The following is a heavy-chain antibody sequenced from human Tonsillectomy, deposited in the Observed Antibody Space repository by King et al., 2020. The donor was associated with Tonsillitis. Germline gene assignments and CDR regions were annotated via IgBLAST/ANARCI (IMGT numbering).Heavy chain of an antibody. Sequence: QLVQSGGGLVKPGGSLRLSCAASGFTFSSYSMNWVRQAPGKGLEWVSSISSSSTYKDYADSVKGRFTISRDNAKNSLYLQMNSLRVEDTAVYYCVRGGEAVVSDFDYWGQGTLVTVSS. J-gene: IGHJ4*02. CDR1: GFTFSSYS. D-gene: IGHD2-15*01. CDR3: VRGGEAVVSDFDY. CDR2: ISSSSTYK. V-gene: IGHV3-21*01.